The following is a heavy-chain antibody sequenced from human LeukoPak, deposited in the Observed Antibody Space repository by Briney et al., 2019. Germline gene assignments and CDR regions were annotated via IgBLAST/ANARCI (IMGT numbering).Heavy chain of an antibody. D-gene: IGHD3-9*01. V-gene: IGHV1-69*04. Sequence: GASVKVSCKASGGTFSSYAISWVRQAPGQGLEWMGRIIPILGIANYAQKFQGRVTITADKSTSTAYMELSSLRSEDTAVYYCARVSAYYDITSIDYWGPGTMVTVSA. CDR1: GGTFSSYA. CDR2: IIPILGIA. J-gene: IGHJ4*02. CDR3: ARVSAYYDITSIDY.